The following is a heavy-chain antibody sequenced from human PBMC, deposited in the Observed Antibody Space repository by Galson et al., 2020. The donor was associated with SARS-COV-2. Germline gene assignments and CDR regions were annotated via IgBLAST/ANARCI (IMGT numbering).Heavy chain of an antibody. CDR1: GGSISSSSYY. V-gene: IGHV4-39*01. Sequence: SQTLSLTCTVSGGSISSSSYYWGWIRQPPGKGLEWIGSIYYSGSTYYNPSLKSRVTISVDTSKNQFSLKLSSVTAADTAVYYCARHLATFGAAFVWGIAAFDSMDNWFDPWGQGTLVTVAS. CDR2: IYYSGST. D-gene: IGHD6-13*01. J-gene: IGHJ5*02. CDR3: ARHLATFGAAFVWGIAAFDSMDNWFDP.